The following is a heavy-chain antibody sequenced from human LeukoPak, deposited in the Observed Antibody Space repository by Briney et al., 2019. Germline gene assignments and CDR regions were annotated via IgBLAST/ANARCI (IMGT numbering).Heavy chain of an antibody. D-gene: IGHD2-15*01. CDR3: ARDCGGSCREDY. V-gene: IGHV1-2*02. J-gene: IGHJ4*02. Sequence: ASVKVSCKASGYTFTTYGITWVRQAPGQGLEWMGWINPNSGGTNYAQKFQGRVTMTRDTSISTAYMELSRLRSDDTAVYYCARDCGGSCREDYWGQGTLVTVSS. CDR1: GYTFTTYG. CDR2: INPNSGGT.